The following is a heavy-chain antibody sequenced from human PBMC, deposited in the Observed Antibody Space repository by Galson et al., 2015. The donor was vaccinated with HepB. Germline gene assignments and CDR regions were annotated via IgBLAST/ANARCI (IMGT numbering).Heavy chain of an antibody. Sequence: SVKVSCKASGSTFTSYDINWVRQATGQGLEWMGWMNPNSGNTGYAQKFRGRVTMTRNTSISTAYMELSSLRSEDTAVYYCARDPLNMIVVVDDAFDIWGQGTMVTVSS. CDR3: ARDPLNMIVVVDDAFDI. V-gene: IGHV1-8*01. CDR1: GSTFTSYD. J-gene: IGHJ3*02. CDR2: MNPNSGNT. D-gene: IGHD3-22*01.